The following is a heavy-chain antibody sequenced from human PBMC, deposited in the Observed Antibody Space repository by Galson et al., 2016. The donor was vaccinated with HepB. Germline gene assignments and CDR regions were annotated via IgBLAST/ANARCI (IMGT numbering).Heavy chain of an antibody. V-gene: IGHV3-7*01. D-gene: IGHD3-16*01. CDR3: SRGGGMYYSMDV. Sequence: SLRLSCAASGFTFTTYWMSWVRQAPGKGLEWLANIERDGSEENYVDSVRGRFTISRDNAKSLLYLRMDSLRAEDTAVYFCSRGGGMYYSMDVWGQGTAVTV. CDR2: IERDGSEE. CDR1: GFTFTTYW. J-gene: IGHJ6*02.